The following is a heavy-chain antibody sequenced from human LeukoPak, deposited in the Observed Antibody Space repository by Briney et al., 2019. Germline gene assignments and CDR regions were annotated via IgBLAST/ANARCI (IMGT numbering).Heavy chain of an antibody. CDR1: GFTFSSSA. D-gene: IGHD2-15*01. CDR2: ISASGGST. V-gene: IGHV3-23*01. Sequence: GGSLRLSCAASGFTFSSSAMSWVRQVPGKGLEWVSGISASGGSTYYADSVRGRFTISRDNSKNTLYLQMNSLRAEDTAVYYCAIPRGCYSSCDYWGQGTLVTVSS. J-gene: IGHJ4*02. CDR3: AIPRGCYSSCDY.